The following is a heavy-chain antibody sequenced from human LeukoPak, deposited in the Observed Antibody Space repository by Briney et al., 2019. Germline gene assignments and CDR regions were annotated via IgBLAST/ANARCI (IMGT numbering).Heavy chain of an antibody. CDR2: ISSSSSYI. D-gene: IGHD3-10*01. V-gene: IGHV3-21*01. CDR3: ARGRFGYYYMDV. J-gene: IGHJ6*03. CDR1: GFTLSSYS. Sequence: GGSLRLSCAASGFTLSSYSMNWVRQAPGKGLEWVSSISSSSSYIYYADSVKGRFTISRDNAKNSLYLQMNSLRAEDTAVYYCARGRFGYYYMDVWGKGTTVTISS.